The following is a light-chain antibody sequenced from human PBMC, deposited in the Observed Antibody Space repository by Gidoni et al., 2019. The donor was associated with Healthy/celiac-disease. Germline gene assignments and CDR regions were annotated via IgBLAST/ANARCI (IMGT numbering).Light chain of an antibody. Sequence: SSELTQDPAVSVALGQTVRITCQGDSLRSYYASWYQQKPGQAPVLVIYGTNNRPSGIPDRFSGSSSGNTASLTITGAQAEDEADYYCNSRDSSGNHQVVFGGGTKLTVL. CDR3: NSRDSSGNHQVV. V-gene: IGLV3-19*01. J-gene: IGLJ2*01. CDR2: GTN. CDR1: SLRSYY.